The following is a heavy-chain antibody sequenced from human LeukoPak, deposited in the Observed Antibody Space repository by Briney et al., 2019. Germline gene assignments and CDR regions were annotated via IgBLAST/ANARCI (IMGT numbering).Heavy chain of an antibody. CDR3: ARSFDGQPDY. CDR2: ISSGGSTI. J-gene: IGHJ4*02. D-gene: IGHD2/OR15-2a*01. Sequence: GGSLRLSCAASGFTFSTYSMNWVRQAPGRGLQWVSYISSGGSTIYYTDSVRGRFTISRDNSKNTLYLQMNSLRAEDTAVYYCARSFDGQPDYWGQGTLVTVSS. CDR1: GFTFSTYS. V-gene: IGHV3-48*01.